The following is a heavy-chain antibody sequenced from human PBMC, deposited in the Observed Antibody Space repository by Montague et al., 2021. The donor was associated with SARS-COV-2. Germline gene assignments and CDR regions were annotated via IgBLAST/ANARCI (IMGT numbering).Heavy chain of an antibody. Sequence: SRRLSCAASGFPFNTYGMSWVRQAPGQGLEWVSCISGSGGTYYAGSVKGRFAISRDTSNNTLYLQMNSLRAEDTAIYYCAKQRGTITTTFDYWGQGSLVTVSS. J-gene: IGHJ4*02. D-gene: IGHD1-1*01. V-gene: IGHV3-23*01. CDR3: AKQRGTITTTFDY. CDR1: GFPFNTYG. CDR2: ISGSGGT.